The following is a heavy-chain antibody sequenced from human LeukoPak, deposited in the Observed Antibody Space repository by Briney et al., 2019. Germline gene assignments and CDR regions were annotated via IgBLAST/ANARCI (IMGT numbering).Heavy chain of an antibody. Sequence: GGSLRLSCAASGFTFRNYAMYWVRQAPGRGLEYVSAISSNGGSTSYANSVKGRFTVSRDNSKNTLYLQMGSLRPGDMAVYYCAREGKSIDAFDIWGQGTMVTVSS. CDR2: ISSNGGST. V-gene: IGHV3-64*01. CDR3: AREGKSIDAFDI. J-gene: IGHJ3*02. CDR1: GFTFRNYA.